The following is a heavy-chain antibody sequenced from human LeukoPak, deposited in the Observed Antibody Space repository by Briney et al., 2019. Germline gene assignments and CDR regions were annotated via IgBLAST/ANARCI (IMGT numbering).Heavy chain of an antibody. D-gene: IGHD3-16*01. CDR3: ARGRNWGHDWFDP. J-gene: IGHJ5*02. V-gene: IGHV1-8*01. Sequence: ASLKVSCKASGYTFANYDINWVRQAPGQGLEWMGWMYPNSDSAGYALKFQGRVTMTRNTSITTVYMELTSLRSEDTAMYYCARGRNWGHDWFDPWGQGTLVTVRS. CDR1: GYTFANYD. CDR2: MYPNSDSA.